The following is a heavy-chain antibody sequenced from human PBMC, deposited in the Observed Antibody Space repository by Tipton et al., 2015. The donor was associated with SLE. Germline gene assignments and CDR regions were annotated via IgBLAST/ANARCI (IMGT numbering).Heavy chain of an antibody. V-gene: IGHV5-10-1*01. CDR1: GYTFTSYW. CDR2: IDPSDSYT. CDR3: ARQAYSSGQGWFDP. Sequence: QLVQSGPEVKKPGASVKVSCKASGYTFTSYWISWVRQMPGKGLEWMGRIDPSDSYTNYSPSFQGHVTISADKSISTAYLQWSSLKASDTAMYYCARQAYSSGQGWFDPWGQGTLVTVSS. D-gene: IGHD6-19*01. J-gene: IGHJ5*02.